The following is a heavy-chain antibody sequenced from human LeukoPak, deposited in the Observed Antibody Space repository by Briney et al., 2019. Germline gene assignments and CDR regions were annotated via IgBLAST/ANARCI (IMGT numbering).Heavy chain of an antibody. V-gene: IGHV3-48*03. CDR1: GFTFSSYE. D-gene: IGHD2-2*01. CDR3: ATRDIVVVPAATYFDY. J-gene: IGHJ4*02. CDR2: ISSGGSTI. Sequence: GGSLRLSCAASGFTFSSYEMNWVRQAPGKGLEWVSYISSGGSTIYYADSVKGRFTISRDNAKNSLYLQMNSLRSEDTAVYYCATRDIVVVPAATYFDYWGQGTLVTVSS.